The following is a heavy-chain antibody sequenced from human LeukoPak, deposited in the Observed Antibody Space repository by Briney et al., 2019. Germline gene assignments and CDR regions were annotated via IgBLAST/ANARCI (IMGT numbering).Heavy chain of an antibody. CDR2: ISPTGSTT. Sequence: QSVGSLRLSCTASGFSFSGHWMHWARQLPGKGLVWVSRISPTGSTTSYADSVKGRFTVSRDNAKNTLYLQVNNLRAEDTAVYYCARGPNSNWSGLDFWGQGTLLTVSS. J-gene: IGHJ4*02. CDR3: ARGPNSNWSGLDF. D-gene: IGHD6-6*01. CDR1: GFSFSGHW. V-gene: IGHV3-74*01.